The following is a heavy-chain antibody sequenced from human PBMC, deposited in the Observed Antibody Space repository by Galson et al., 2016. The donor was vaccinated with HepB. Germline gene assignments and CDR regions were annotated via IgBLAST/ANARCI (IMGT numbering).Heavy chain of an antibody. J-gene: IGHJ6*03. CDR2: ISSTDSII. V-gene: IGHV3-48*02. Sequence: SLRLSCAASGFTFSNYNMNWVRQAPGKGLEWVSYISSTDSIIYYADSVKGRFTISRDNAKNSLYLQMNSLRDEDTAVYYCARLFIGSRKLEPWGYYYYMDVWGKGTTVTVSS. CDR3: ARLFIGSRKLEPWGYYYYMDV. D-gene: IGHD1-1*01. CDR1: GFTFSNYN.